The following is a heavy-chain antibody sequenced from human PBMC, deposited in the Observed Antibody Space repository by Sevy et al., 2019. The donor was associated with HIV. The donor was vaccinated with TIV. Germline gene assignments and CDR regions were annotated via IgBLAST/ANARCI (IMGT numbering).Heavy chain of an antibody. CDR1: GFTFRSHG. CDR3: ARHSGYSVNWYPAY. J-gene: IGHJ4*02. V-gene: IGHV3-30*03. CDR2: ISFDGTYK. D-gene: IGHD5-12*01. Sequence: GGSLRLSCAASGFTFRSHGMHWVRQAPGKGLEWVAVISFDGTYKSYGDSVKGRFTISRDDFKSTLYLQMDSLRPEDTAIYYCARHSGYSVNWYPAYWGQGTLVTVSS.